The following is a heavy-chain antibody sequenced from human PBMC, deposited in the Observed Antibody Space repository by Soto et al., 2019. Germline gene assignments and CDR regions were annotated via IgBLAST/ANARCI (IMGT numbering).Heavy chain of an antibody. D-gene: IGHD6-19*01. CDR3: ARDAVPDVQNDAFDI. V-gene: IGHV1-46*02. J-gene: IGHJ3*02. CDR2: IDPSDGTT. CDR1: GYAFNTYH. Sequence: ASVKVSCKASGYAFNTYHMNWVRQAPGQGIEWMGMIDPSDGTTTYAQKVQGRVTMTRDTATSTVYMELCSLRSEDTAVYYCARDAVPDVQNDAFDIWGQGTMVTVSS.